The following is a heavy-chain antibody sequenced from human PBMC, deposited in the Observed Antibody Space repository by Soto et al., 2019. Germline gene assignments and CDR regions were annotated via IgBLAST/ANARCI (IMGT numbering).Heavy chain of an antibody. CDR3: ARHSNWNHGRTYYYYYMDV. J-gene: IGHJ6*03. CDR2: IYYSGST. Sequence: QLQLQESGPGLVKPSETLSLTCTVSGGSISSSSYYWGWIRQPPGKGLEWIGSIYYSGSTYYNPSLKRRVTISVDTSKNQFSLKLSSVTAADTAVYYCARHSNWNHGRTYYYYYMDVWGKGTTVTVSS. D-gene: IGHD1-1*01. CDR1: GGSISSSSYY. V-gene: IGHV4-39*01.